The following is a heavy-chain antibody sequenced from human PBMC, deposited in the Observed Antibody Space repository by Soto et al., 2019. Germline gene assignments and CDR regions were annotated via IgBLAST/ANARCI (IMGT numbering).Heavy chain of an antibody. V-gene: IGHV3-21*01. CDR1: GFTFSSYS. CDR3: ATQEGEWELHNWYFDL. D-gene: IGHD1-26*01. Sequence: VQLVESGGGPVKPGGSLRLSCAASGFTFSSYSMNWVRQAPGKGLEWVSSISSSSSYIYYADSVKGRFTISRDNAKNSLYLQMNSLRAEDTAVYYCATQEGEWELHNWYFDLWGGGTLITVSS. CDR2: ISSSSSYI. J-gene: IGHJ2*01.